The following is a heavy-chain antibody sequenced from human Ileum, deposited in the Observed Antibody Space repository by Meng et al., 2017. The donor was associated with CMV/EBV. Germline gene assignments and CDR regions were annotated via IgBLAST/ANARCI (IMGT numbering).Heavy chain of an antibody. J-gene: IGHJ4*02. CDR2: VFWDDDK. CDR3: ARTTKARTSYYDTFDY. CDR1: GFSLTRGVG. V-gene: IGHV2-5*02. Sequence: QITLKESGPTVVKPTQTLTLTCTFSGFSLTRGVGVGWIRQPPGQALEWLAAVFWDDDKHYSPSLKSRFSIIKDTSNSQVFFTMTNMDPVDTATYYCARTTKARTSYYDTFDYWGQGTLVTVSS. D-gene: IGHD3-22*01.